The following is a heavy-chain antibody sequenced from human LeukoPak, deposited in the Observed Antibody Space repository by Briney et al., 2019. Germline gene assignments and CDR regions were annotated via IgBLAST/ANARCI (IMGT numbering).Heavy chain of an antibody. D-gene: IGHD4-17*01. CDR1: GFTFSNYA. CDR3: ARDPMATDYGDYGEGSLDY. CDR2: VSGGGSST. J-gene: IGHJ4*02. V-gene: IGHV3-23*01. Sequence: GGSLRLSCVASGFTFSNYAMNWVRQAPGKGLEWVSGVSGGGSSTYYADSVKGRFTISRDNSKNTLYLQMNSLRAEDTAVYYCARDPMATDYGDYGEGSLDYWGQGTLVTVSS.